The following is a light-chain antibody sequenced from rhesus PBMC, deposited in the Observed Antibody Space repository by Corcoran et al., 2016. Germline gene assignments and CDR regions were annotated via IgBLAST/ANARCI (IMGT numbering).Light chain of an antibody. CDR2: EKN. V-gene: IGLV1-85*01. CDR3: QSYDNSLNAYI. J-gene: IGLJ1*01. CDR1: NSNLGGYS. Sequence: QSVLTQPPSVSGAPGQRVTMSCTGRNSNLGGYSVQWYQHLPGAAPKLPIYEKNKRPSGVSDRFSGSQSGISASLTITGLQSEDEADYYCQSYDNSLNAYIFGPGTRLTVL.